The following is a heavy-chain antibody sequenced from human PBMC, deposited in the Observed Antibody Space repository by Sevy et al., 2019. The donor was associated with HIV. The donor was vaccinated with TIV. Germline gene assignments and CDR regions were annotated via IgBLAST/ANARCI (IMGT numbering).Heavy chain of an antibody. V-gene: IGHV3-23*01. CDR2: ISGSGDNS. CDR3: AKGDFYYDSSGYYLFDY. D-gene: IGHD3-22*01. Sequence: GGSLRLSCAASGFTFSGYAMSWVRQAPGKGLEWVSGISGSGDNSYYEDSVKGRFTISRDNSKNTLYLQMNILRAEDTAVYYCAKGDFYYDSSGYYLFDYWGQGTLVTVSS. CDR1: GFTFSGYA. J-gene: IGHJ4*02.